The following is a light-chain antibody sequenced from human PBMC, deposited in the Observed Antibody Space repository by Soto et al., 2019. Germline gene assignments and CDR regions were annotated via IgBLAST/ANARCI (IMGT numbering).Light chain of an antibody. CDR3: QQYNNWPWT. J-gene: IGKJ1*01. CDR1: QSISDT. CDR2: GAS. Sequence: EIVMTQSPATLSVSPGGRATLSCRASQSISDTLAWYQQKPGQAPRLLIYGASTRAPGFPARFSGSGSGTDFTLTISSLQSEDCAVYYCQQYNNWPWTFGQGTKVDIK. V-gene: IGKV3-15*01.